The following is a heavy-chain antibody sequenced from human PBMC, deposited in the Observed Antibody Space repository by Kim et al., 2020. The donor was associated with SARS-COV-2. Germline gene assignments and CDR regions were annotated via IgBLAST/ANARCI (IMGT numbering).Heavy chain of an antibody. V-gene: IGHV1-69*04. CDR2: IIPILGIA. CDR3: ARGGVVAAAGTPDY. D-gene: IGHD6-13*01. CDR1: GGTFSSYA. Sequence: SVKVSCKASGGTFSSYAISWVRQAPGQGLEWMGRIIPILGIANYAQKFQGRVTITADKSTSTAYMELSSLRSEDTAVYYCARGGVVAAAGTPDYWGQGTLVTVSS. J-gene: IGHJ4*02.